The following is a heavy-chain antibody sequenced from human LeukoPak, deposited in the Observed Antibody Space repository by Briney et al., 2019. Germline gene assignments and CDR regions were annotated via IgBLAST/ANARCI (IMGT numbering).Heavy chain of an antibody. CDR3: ATAVAGQRYYFDY. J-gene: IGHJ4*02. CDR1: GFTFSSYS. CDR2: ISSSSYI. D-gene: IGHD6-19*01. Sequence: PGGSLRLSCAASGFTFSSYSMNWVRQAPGKGLEWVSSISSSSYIYYADSVKGRFTISRDNAKNSLYLQMNSLRAEDTAVYYCATAVAGQRYYFDYWGQGTLVTVSS. V-gene: IGHV3-21*01.